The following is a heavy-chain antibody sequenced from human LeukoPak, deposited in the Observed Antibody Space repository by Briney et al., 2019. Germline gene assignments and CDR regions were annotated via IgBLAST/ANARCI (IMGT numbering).Heavy chain of an antibody. D-gene: IGHD6-13*01. CDR3: VKGVLGAAAGSGGEFDY. Sequence: GGSLRLSCAASGFTFSSYSMNWVRQAPGKGLEWVSSISSSSSYIYYADSVKGRFTISRDNAKNSLYLQMNSLRAEDTALYYCVKGVLGAAAGSGGEFDYWGQGTLVTVSS. V-gene: IGHV3-21*04. CDR2: ISSSSSYI. CDR1: GFTFSSYS. J-gene: IGHJ4*02.